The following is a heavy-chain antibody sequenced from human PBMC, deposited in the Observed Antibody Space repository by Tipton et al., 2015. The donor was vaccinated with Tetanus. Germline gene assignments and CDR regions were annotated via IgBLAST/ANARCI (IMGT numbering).Heavy chain of an antibody. CDR3: ARAPFDFSDYFVL. CDR2: IYSGSTT. D-gene: IGHD6-19*01. CDR1: GFTVTSTY. Sequence: SLRLSCAASGFTVTSTYMAWVRQTPGKGLEWVSSIYSGSTTYYRDSVRGRFTISRDSSKNSFHLQLNNLRDEDTAIYFCARAPFDFSDYFVLWGQGTPATVSS. V-gene: IGHV3-53*01. J-gene: IGHJ4*02.